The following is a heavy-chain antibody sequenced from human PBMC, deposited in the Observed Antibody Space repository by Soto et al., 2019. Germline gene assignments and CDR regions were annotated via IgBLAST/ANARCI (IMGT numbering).Heavy chain of an antibody. Sequence: QVQLQESRPGLVKPSETLSLTCTVSGGSISSYYWSWIRPPPGKGLEWIGYIYYRGSTNYNPSLKSRVTLSVDTSKNQSSLKLSSVAAADTAVYYCARVLGEVASFDYWGQGTLVTVSS. J-gene: IGHJ4*02. V-gene: IGHV4-59*08. CDR1: GGSISSYY. CDR3: ARVLGEVASFDY. CDR2: IYYRGST. D-gene: IGHD2-15*01.